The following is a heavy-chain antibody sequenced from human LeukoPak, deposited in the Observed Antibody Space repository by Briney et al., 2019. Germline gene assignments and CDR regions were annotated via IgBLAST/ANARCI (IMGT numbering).Heavy chain of an antibody. V-gene: IGHV1-69*13. D-gene: IGHD3-22*01. Sequence: GASVKVSCKASGYTFTSYGISWVRQAPGQGLEWMGGIIPIFGTANYAQKFQGRVTITADESTSTAYMELSSLRSEDTAVYYCARVDYYDSSGYYYGAEYFQHWGQGTLVTVSS. J-gene: IGHJ1*01. CDR2: IIPIFGTA. CDR3: ARVDYYDSSGYYYGAEYFQH. CDR1: GYTFTSYG.